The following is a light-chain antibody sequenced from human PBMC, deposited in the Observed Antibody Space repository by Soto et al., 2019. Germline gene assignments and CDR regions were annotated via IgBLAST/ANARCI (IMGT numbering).Light chain of an antibody. CDR3: QQRSTSFT. CDR1: QSVSSY. J-gene: IGKJ3*01. CDR2: DAS. Sequence: ELVLTQSPATLSLSPGERATLSCRASQSVSSYLAWYQQKPGQAPRLLIYDASNRATGIPARFSGSGSGTYFTLTISSLEPEDFAVYYCQQRSTSFTFGPGTKVDIK. V-gene: IGKV3-11*01.